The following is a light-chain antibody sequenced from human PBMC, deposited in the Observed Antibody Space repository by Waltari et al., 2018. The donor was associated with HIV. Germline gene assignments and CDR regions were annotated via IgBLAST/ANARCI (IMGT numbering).Light chain of an antibody. CDR1: TSNVETQW. CDR2: RNY. Sequence: QSVLTQPPSASGAHGQTVTISCSGSTSNVETQWVYWYQQLPGTAPKLLIYRNYQRPSGVPDRFSSSKSGASASLIISGLRSEDEADYFCGVWDSTLKQWLFGGRTKLTVL. V-gene: IGLV1-47*01. CDR3: GVWDSTLKQWL. J-gene: IGLJ3*02.